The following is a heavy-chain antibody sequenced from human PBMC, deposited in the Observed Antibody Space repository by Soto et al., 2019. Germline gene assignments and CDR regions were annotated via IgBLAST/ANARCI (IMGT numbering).Heavy chain of an antibody. Sequence: SETLSLTCAVSGGSISSGGYSWSWIRQPPGKGLEWIGYIYHSGSTYYNPSLKSRVTISVDRSKNQFSLKLSSVTAADTAVYYCAGSPYYYDSSGYPGPPALDIWGQGTMVTVSS. V-gene: IGHV4-30-2*01. CDR3: AGSPYYYDSSGYPGPPALDI. CDR1: GGSISSGGYS. D-gene: IGHD3-22*01. CDR2: IYHSGST. J-gene: IGHJ3*02.